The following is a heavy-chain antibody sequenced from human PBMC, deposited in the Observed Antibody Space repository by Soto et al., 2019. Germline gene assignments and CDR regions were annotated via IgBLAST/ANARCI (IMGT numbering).Heavy chain of an antibody. J-gene: IGHJ4*02. CDR1: GGSISSGGYY. CDR2: IYYSGST. CDR3: ARGDKAAAGQYYFDY. Sequence: PSETLSLTCTVSGGSISSGGYYWSWIRQHPGKGLEWIGYIYYSGSTYYNPSLKSRVTISVDTSKNQFSLKLSSVTAADTAVYYCARGDKAAAGQYYFDYWGQGTLVTVSS. D-gene: IGHD6-13*01. V-gene: IGHV4-31*03.